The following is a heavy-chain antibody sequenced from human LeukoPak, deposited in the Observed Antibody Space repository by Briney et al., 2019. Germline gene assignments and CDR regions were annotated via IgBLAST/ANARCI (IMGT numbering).Heavy chain of an antibody. J-gene: IGHJ4*02. CDR3: ARQGYSNGWTGHFDY. CDR1: GGSITSSNSF. D-gene: IGHD6-19*01. V-gene: IGHV4-39*01. CDR2: ISYSGST. Sequence: SETLSLTCTVSGGSITSSNSFWGWIRQPPGQGLEWIGTISYSGSTYYNPSLKSRVTISVDTSTGHFSLKLSSVTAADTAVYFCARQGYSNGWTGHFDYWGQGTLVTVSS.